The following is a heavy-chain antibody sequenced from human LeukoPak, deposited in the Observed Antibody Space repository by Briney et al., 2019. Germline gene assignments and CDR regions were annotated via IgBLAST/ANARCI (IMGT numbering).Heavy chain of an antibody. CDR3: ARVFDEYSSPHPRFDY. Sequence: GASVKVSCKASGGTFSSYAISWVRQAPGQGLEWMGGMIPIFGTANYAQKFQGRVTITADESTSTAYMELSSLRSEDTAVYYCARVFDEYSSPHPRFDYWGQGTLVTVSS. D-gene: IGHD6-6*01. CDR2: MIPIFGTA. J-gene: IGHJ4*02. CDR1: GGTFSSYA. V-gene: IGHV1-69*13.